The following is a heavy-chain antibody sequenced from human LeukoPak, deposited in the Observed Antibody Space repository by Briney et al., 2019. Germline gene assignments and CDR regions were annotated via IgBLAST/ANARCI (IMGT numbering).Heavy chain of an antibody. J-gene: IGHJ4*02. CDR1: GFTFSSYW. V-gene: IGHV3-74*01. CDR2: INRDGSNT. D-gene: IGHD3-3*01. CDR3: ARGQANSYYDFWSGQNSLLDY. Sequence: GESLKISCAASGFTFSSYWMHWVRQAPGKGLVWVSRINRDGSNTSYADSVKGRFTISRDNAKNTLYLQTNSLRAEDTAVYYCARGQANSYYDFWSGQNSLLDYWGQGTLVTVSS.